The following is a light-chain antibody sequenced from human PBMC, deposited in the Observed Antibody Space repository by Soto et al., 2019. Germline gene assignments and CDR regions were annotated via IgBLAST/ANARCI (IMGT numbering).Light chain of an antibody. CDR1: SGSIASTY. CDR3: HSYDTTTVV. Sequence: QSVSESPGKTVTISCTRSSGSIASTYVQWHQQRPGSAPTTVIYEDNRRPSGVPDRFSGSIDSSSNSASLSISGLRTEDEADYYCHSYDTTTVVFGGGTKLTVL. J-gene: IGLJ2*01. CDR2: EDN. V-gene: IGLV6-57*03.